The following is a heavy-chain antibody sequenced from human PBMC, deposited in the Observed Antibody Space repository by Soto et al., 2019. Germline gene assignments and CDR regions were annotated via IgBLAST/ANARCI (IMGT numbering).Heavy chain of an antibody. CDR2: ISGSGGST. V-gene: IGHV3-23*04. D-gene: IGHD1-1*01. J-gene: IGHJ3*02. Sequence: EVQLVESGGGLVQPGGSLRLSCAASGFTFSIHEMNWVRQAPGKGLEWVSGISGSGGSTYFADSVKGRFTTSRDNSKSTLYLQMNSLRAEDTAVYYCVNGLQYDTFDIWGQGTMVTVSS. CDR3: VNGLQYDTFDI. CDR1: GFTFSIHE.